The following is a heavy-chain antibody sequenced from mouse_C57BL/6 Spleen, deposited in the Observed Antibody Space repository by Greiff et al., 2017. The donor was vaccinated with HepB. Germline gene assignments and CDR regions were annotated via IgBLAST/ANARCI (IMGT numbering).Heavy chain of an antibody. J-gene: IGHJ1*03. CDR2: INPSTGGT. D-gene: IGHD2-12*01. CDR1: GYSFTGYY. CDR3: AREGDLTTYFDV. Sequence: VQLQQSGPELVKPGASVKISCKASGYSFTGYYMNWVKQSPEKSLEWIGEINPSTGGTTYNQKFKAKATLTVDKSSSTAYMQLKSLTSEDSAVYYCAREGDLTTYFDVWGTGTTVTVSS. V-gene: IGHV1-42*01.